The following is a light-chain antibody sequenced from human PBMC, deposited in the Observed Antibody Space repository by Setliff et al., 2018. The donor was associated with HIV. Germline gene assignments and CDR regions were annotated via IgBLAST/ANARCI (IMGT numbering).Light chain of an antibody. V-gene: IGLV2-14*01. J-gene: IGLJ1*01. CDR1: SSDIGGYNY. Sequence: QSALTQPASVSGFPGQSITISCTGTSSDIGGYNYVSWYQQYPGKAPKFVIYRVSDRPSGISNRFSGSKSGNTASLTISGLQAEDEGDYYCSSYTSSDTYVFGTGTKV. CDR3: SSYTSSDTYV. CDR2: RVS.